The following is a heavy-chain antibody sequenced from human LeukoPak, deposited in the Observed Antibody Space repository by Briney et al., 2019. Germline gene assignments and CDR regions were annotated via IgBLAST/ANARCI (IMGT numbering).Heavy chain of an antibody. D-gene: IGHD5-12*01. CDR3: ARRVPSSQYSGYDSLDY. V-gene: IGHV5-51*01. J-gene: IGHJ4*02. CDR2: INPGDSDT. CDR1: GYTFTSYW. Sequence: GESLKISCKASGYTFTSYWIGWVRQMPGKGLEWMGIINPGDSDTRYSPSFQGQVTISVDKSISTAYLQWSSLKASDTAMYYCARRVPSSQYSGYDSLDYWGQGTLVTVSS.